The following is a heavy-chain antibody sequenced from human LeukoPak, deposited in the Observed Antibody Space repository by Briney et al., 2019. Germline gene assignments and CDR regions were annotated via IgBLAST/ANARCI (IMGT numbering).Heavy chain of an antibody. Sequence: KTSETLSLTCAVSGGSISRGNWWSWVRQPPGKGLEWIGESYHSGNTNYNPSLKSRVTISVDKSKNQFSLRVSSVTAADTAVYYCARGQSWSFDYWGQGTLVTVST. J-gene: IGHJ4*02. CDR2: SYHSGNT. CDR1: GGSISRGNW. D-gene: IGHD2-8*02. CDR3: ARGQSWSFDY. V-gene: IGHV4-4*02.